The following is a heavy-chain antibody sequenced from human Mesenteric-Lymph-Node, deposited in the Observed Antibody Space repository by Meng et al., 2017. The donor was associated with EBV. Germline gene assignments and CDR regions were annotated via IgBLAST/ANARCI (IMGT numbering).Heavy chain of an antibody. V-gene: IGHV4-34*01. CDR3: ARGPYSSYDY. Sequence: QVQFQQWGAGLLKPSETLSLPCGVYGGSFSGYYWSWIRQPPGKGLEWIGEINHSGSTNYNPSLKSRVTISVDTSKNQFSLKLSSVTAADTAAYYCARGPYSSYDYWGQGTLVTVSS. CDR1: GGSFSGYY. J-gene: IGHJ4*02. D-gene: IGHD6-6*01. CDR2: INHSGST.